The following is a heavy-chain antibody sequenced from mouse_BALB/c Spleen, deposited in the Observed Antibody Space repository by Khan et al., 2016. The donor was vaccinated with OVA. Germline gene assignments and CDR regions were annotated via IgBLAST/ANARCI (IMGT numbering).Heavy chain of an antibody. CDR2: LDPANGNT. CDR3: ARGGWSDAMDY. J-gene: IGHJ4*01. CDR1: GFNIKDTY. D-gene: IGHD1-1*02. Sequence: VQLQQSGAELVKPGASVKLSCTASGFNIKDTYIHWVMQRPEQGLEWIGRLDPANGNTKYDLKFQGKAPITADTSSNTDSLQLSSLTSEDTAVYYCARGGWSDAMDYWGQGTSVTVYS. V-gene: IGHV14-3*02.